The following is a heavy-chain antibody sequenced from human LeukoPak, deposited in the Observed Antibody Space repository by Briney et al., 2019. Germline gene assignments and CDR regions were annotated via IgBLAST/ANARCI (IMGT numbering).Heavy chain of an antibody. D-gene: IGHD2-15*01. V-gene: IGHV4-34*01. CDR2: INHSGST. Sequence: SETLSLTCAVYGGSFSGYYWSWIRQPPGKGLEWIEEINHSGSTNYNPSLKSRVTISVDTSKNQFSLKLSSVTAADTAVYYCARVYKKSQPLAYCSGGSCYSYNFDYWGQGTLVTVSS. CDR1: GGSFSGYY. J-gene: IGHJ4*02. CDR3: ARVYKKSQPLAYCSGGSCYSYNFDY.